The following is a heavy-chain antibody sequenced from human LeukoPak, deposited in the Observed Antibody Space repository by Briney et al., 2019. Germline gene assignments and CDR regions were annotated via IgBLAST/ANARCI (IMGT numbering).Heavy chain of an antibody. CDR1: GGTFSSFA. J-gene: IGHJ5*02. V-gene: IGHV1-69*13. D-gene: IGHD2-15*01. CDR2: IAPIFGTA. CDR3: AREGGCSGGSCNWDWFDP. Sequence: SVKVSCKASGGTFSSFAIYWVRQAPGQGLEWTGGIAPIFGTANYAQKFQGRVTITADESTSTAYMELSSLRSEDTAVYYCAREGGCSGGSCNWDWFDPWGQGTLVTVSS.